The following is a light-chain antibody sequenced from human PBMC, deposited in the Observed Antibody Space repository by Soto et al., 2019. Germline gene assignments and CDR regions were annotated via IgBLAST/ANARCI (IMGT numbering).Light chain of an antibody. V-gene: IGKV1-39*01. Sequence: DIHMTQSPSSLSASVGNRFTITCRASQRISSYLNWYQQKTGRAPKVLIYAASSLQSGVPSRFSGSGSGTDFTLTISSLQPEDFATYYCQQSYSKTFGQGTKVDIK. CDR1: QRISSY. CDR2: AAS. J-gene: IGKJ1*01. CDR3: QQSYSKT.